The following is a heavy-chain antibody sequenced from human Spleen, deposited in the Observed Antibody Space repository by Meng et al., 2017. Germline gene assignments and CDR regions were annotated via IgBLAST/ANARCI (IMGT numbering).Heavy chain of an antibody. D-gene: IGHD3-3*01. CDR3: AKYIGSGSRETYDT. V-gene: IGHV3-20*04. Sequence: GESLKISCAASGFTFDDYGMSWVRQAPGKGLEWVSGINWNGGSTGYADSVKGRFTISRDNAKNSLYLQMNSLRAEDTALYYCAKYIGSGSRETYDTWGQGTLVTVSS. CDR2: INWNGGST. CDR1: GFTFDDYG. J-gene: IGHJ5*02.